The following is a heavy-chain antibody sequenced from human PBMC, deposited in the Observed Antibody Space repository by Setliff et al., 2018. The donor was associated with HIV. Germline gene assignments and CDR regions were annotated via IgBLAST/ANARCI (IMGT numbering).Heavy chain of an antibody. CDR3: AREEISYYFDY. Sequence: GGSLRLSCAASGFTFSSYEMNWVRQAPGKGLEWVSYISSSGSTRYYAVSVKGRFTISRDNAKNSLYLQMNSLRADDTAVYYCAREEISYYFDYWGQGTLVTVSS. CDR2: ISSSGSTR. J-gene: IGHJ4*02. V-gene: IGHV3-48*03. CDR1: GFTFSSYE.